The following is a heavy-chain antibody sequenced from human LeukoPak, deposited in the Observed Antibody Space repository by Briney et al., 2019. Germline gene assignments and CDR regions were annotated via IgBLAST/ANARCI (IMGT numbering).Heavy chain of an antibody. CDR3: ARVGVVPAAIRRSYCMDV. Sequence: GGSLRLSCAASGFTFSSYSMNWVRQAPGKGLEWVSSISSSSSYIYYADSVKGRFTISRDNAKNSLYLQMNSLRAEDTAVYYCARVGVVPAAIRRSYCMDVWGKGTTVTVSS. CDR2: ISSSSSYI. CDR1: GFTFSSYS. D-gene: IGHD2-2*02. J-gene: IGHJ6*03. V-gene: IGHV3-21*01.